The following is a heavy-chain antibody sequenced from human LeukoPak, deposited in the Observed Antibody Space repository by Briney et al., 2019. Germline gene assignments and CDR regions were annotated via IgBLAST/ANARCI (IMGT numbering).Heavy chain of an antibody. Sequence: PGGSLRLSCAASGFTFSSYGMHWVRQAPGKGLEWVAFIRYDGSNKYYADSVKGRFTISRDNSKNTLYLQMNSLRAEDTAVYYCAKDVGRGSGSYMDYWGQGTLVTVSS. V-gene: IGHV3-30*02. D-gene: IGHD3-10*01. CDR1: GFTFSSYG. CDR2: IRYDGSNK. J-gene: IGHJ4*02. CDR3: AKDVGRGSGSYMDY.